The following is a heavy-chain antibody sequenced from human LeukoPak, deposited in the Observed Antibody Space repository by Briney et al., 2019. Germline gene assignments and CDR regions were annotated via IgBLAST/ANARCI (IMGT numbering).Heavy chain of an antibody. D-gene: IGHD3-22*01. J-gene: IGHJ4*02. CDR3: ARVNSGSSGSYYFDY. Sequence: PSETLSLTCAVYGGSFSGYYWSWIRQPPGKGLEWIGEINHSGSTNYTPSLKSRVTISVDTSKNQFSLKLSSVTAADTAVYYCARVNSGSSGSYYFDYWGQGTLVTVSS. V-gene: IGHV4-34*01. CDR1: GGSFSGYY. CDR2: INHSGST.